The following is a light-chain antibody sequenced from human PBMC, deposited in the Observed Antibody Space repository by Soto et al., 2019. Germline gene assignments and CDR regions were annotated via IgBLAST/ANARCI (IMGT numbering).Light chain of an antibody. CDR2: DAS. CDR3: QQYDGWLPGYT. CDR1: QSGRTN. Sequence: EIVMTQSPVTLSVSPGERAILSCRASQSGRTNLAWYQQKLGQPPRLLIYDASTRATGIPARFSGSGSGTEFALSISSLQSKDFATYYCQQYDGWLPGYTFGQGTKLESK. V-gene: IGKV3-15*01. J-gene: IGKJ2*01.